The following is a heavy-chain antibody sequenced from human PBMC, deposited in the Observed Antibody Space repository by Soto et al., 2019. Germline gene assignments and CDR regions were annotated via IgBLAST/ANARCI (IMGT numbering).Heavy chain of an antibody. V-gene: IGHV3-23*01. D-gene: IGHD3-3*01. CDR1: GFSFGSYA. CDR3: ARWSYLDY. J-gene: IGHJ4*02. CDR2: ISGSDGKT. Sequence: PGGSLRLSCAASGFSFGSYALSWVRQAPGKGREWVSTISGSDGKTFYADSVKGRFSISRDTSQNTLYLQMNSLRADDTAIYYCARWSYLDYWGQGTRVTVSS.